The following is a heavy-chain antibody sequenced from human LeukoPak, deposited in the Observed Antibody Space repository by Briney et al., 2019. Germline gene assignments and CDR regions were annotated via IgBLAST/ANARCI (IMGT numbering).Heavy chain of an antibody. CDR2: IYHSGST. CDR1: GYSIGSGYY. V-gene: IGHV4-38-2*02. D-gene: IGHD4-17*01. Sequence: SETLSLTCAVSGYSIGSGYYWGWIRQPPGKGLEWIGSIYHSGSTYYNPSLKSRVTISVDTSKNQFSLKLSSVTAADTAVYYCARDYGDLSDAFDIWGQGTMVTVSS. J-gene: IGHJ3*02. CDR3: ARDYGDLSDAFDI.